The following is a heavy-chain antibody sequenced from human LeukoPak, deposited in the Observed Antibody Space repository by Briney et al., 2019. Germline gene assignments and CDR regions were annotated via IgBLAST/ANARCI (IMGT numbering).Heavy chain of an antibody. V-gene: IGHV1-46*02. Sequence: ASVKVSCKASGYTFNRYGISWVRQAPGQGLEWMGIINPSGGSTSYAQKFQGRVTMTRDMSTSTVYMELSSLRSEDTAVYYCARDLGTNTEDHWFDPWGQGTLVTVSS. CDR3: ARDLGTNTEDHWFDP. D-gene: IGHD7-27*01. CDR2: INPSGGST. J-gene: IGHJ5*02. CDR1: GYTFNRYG.